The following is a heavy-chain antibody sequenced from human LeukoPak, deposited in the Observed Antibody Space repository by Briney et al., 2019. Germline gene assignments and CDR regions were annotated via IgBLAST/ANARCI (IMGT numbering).Heavy chain of an antibody. Sequence: GGSLRLSCAASGFTFSTFGMHWVRQAPGKGLEWVAAISYDGSNQYYIDSVKGRFTISRDNAKNSLYLQMSSLRAEDTAVYYCGSGYDIDYWGQGILVTVSP. CDR2: ISYDGSNQ. J-gene: IGHJ4*02. D-gene: IGHD2-2*01. V-gene: IGHV3-30*03. CDR1: GFTFSTFG. CDR3: GSGYDIDY.